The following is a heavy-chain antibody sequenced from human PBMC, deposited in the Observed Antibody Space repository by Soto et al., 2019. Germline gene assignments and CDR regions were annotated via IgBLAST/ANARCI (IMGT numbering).Heavy chain of an antibody. CDR2: IYYSGST. Sequence: QVQLQESGPGLVKPSQTLSLTCTVSGGSISSGGYYWSWIRQHPGKGLEWIGYIYYSGSTYYNPSLKSRVTLXVXTXXTRSSLKLSSVTAADTAVYYCARSGYSYGPNPLLYWGQGTLVTVSS. CDR3: ARSGYSYGPNPLLY. CDR1: GGSISSGGYY. D-gene: IGHD5-18*01. V-gene: IGHV4-31*03. J-gene: IGHJ4*02.